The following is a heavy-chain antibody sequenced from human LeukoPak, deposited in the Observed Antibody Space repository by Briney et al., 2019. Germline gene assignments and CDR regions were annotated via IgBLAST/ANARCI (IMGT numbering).Heavy chain of an antibody. D-gene: IGHD3-22*01. CDR2: ISYDGNYK. V-gene: IGHV3-30*18. CDR3: AKRGEQGSGSVYGTDV. Sequence: GGSLRLSCAASGFTFRSYGMHWVRQGPGKGLEWLAIISYDGNYKNYADSVKGRFTISRDNSENTLHLQMNSLRPEDTAMYYCAKRGEQGSGSVYGTDVWGQGTTVTVSS. CDR1: GFTFRSYG. J-gene: IGHJ6*02.